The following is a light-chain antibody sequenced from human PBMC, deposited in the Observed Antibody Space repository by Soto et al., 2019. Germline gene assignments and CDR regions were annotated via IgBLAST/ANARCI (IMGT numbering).Light chain of an antibody. CDR1: QSVSNDF. Sequence: EIVLTQSPGILSLSPGERATLSCRASQSVSNDFLAWYQQKPGQAPRLLIYGASTRATDVPDRFSGSGSGADFTLSLSRLETDDFAVYYCQQYGSSPPRTFGQGTKVDMK. V-gene: IGKV3-20*01. J-gene: IGKJ1*01. CDR3: QQYGSSPPRT. CDR2: GAS.